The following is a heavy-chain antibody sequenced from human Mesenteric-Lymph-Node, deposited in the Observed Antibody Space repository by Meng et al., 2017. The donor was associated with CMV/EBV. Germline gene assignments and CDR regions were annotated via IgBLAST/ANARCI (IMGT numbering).Heavy chain of an antibody. CDR1: GFTFSSHS. D-gene: IGHD6-13*01. CDR3: GRGGSTYFDY. V-gene: IGHV3-21*01. Sequence: GESLKISCAASGFTFSSHSMNWVRQAPGKGLEWVSSISSSSSYIYYADSVKGRFTISRDNAKNSLYLQMNSLRAEDTAVYYCGRGGSTYFDYWGQGTLVTVSS. J-gene: IGHJ4*02. CDR2: ISSSSSYI.